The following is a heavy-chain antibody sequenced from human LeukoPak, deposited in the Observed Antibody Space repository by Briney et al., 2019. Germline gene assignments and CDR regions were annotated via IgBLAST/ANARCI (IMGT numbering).Heavy chain of an antibody. V-gene: IGHV4-59*11. CDR3: ARGRTGAAALDF. CDR2: ISYSGST. D-gene: IGHD2-2*01. Sequence: SETLSLTCTVSGGSISGHYWSWIRQPPGKGLEYIGYISYSGSTNYNPSLKSRVTISVDTSRNRFSLKLTSATAADTAVYHCARGRTGAAALDFWGPGTLVTVSS. CDR1: GGSISGHY. J-gene: IGHJ4*02.